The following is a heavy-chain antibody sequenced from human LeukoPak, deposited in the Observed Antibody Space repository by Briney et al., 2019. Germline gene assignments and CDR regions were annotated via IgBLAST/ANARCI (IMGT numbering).Heavy chain of an antibody. CDR3: ARDRAGAQSWVALDP. J-gene: IGHJ5*02. D-gene: IGHD3-10*01. CDR1: GFTVSNDY. Sequence: GGSLRLSCAASGFTVSNDYMAWVRQAPGRGLEWDSLIYGDGTTFYTDSVKGRFTISRDNFKNTLYLQMSSLRPEDTALYYCARDRAGAQSWVALDPWGQGTLVTVSS. V-gene: IGHV3-66*02. CDR2: IYGDGTT.